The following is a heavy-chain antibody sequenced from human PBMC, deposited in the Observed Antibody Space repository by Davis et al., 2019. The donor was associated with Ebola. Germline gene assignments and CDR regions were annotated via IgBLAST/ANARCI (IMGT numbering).Heavy chain of an antibody. CDR2: IDPSDSST. Sequence: GESLKISCEASGYTFTNFWITWVRQMPGEGLEWLGRIDPSDSSTKYKPSFEGHVAISADTSTGTAYLQWSSLQASDTAMYFCATTYGGGSIDYWGQGTRVIVSS. CDR1: GYTFTNFW. D-gene: IGHD3-10*01. CDR3: ATTYGGGSIDY. J-gene: IGHJ4*02. V-gene: IGHV5-10-1*01.